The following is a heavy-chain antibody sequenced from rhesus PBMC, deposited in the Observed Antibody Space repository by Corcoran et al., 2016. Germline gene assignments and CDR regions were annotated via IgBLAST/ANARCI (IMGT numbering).Heavy chain of an antibody. D-gene: IGHD5-42*01. J-gene: IGHJ4*01. CDR1: GASISSNY. CDR2: IYGGRGST. V-gene: IGHV4S6*01. CDR3: ATRDTIFDY. Sequence: QVQLQESGPGLVKPSETLPLTCTVSGASISSNYWSWIRQFPGKGLEWIGYIYGGRGSTNYNPSLKSRVTISKDTSKNQFSLKLSSVTAADTALYYCATRDTIFDYWGQGVLVTVSS.